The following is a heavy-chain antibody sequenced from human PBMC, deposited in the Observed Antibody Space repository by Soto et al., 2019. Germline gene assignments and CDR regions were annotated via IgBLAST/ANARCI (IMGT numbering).Heavy chain of an antibody. CDR3: ARGGRGYYYMEV. CDR1: GFTFSSYW. Sequence: EVQLVESGGGLVQPGGSLRLSCEASGFTFSSYWIHWVRQAPGKGLVWLSRIKGDVSTPNYADSVMGRFTISRDNAKNTLYLQMNSLGGEDTAVYYCARGGRGYYYMEVWGKGTSVTVSS. CDR2: IKGDVSTP. V-gene: IGHV3-74*01. J-gene: IGHJ6*03.